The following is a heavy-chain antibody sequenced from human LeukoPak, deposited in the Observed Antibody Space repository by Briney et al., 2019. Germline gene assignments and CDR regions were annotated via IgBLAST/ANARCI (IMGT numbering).Heavy chain of an antibody. Sequence: GGSLRLSCAASGFTFSSYWMSWVRQAPGKGLEWVANIKQDGSEKYYVDSVKGRFTISRDNAKNSLYLQMNSLRAEDTAVYYCAREGELGYYDSSAFDIWGQGTMVTVSS. J-gene: IGHJ3*02. D-gene: IGHD3-22*01. CDR3: AREGELGYYDSSAFDI. CDR2: IKQDGSEK. V-gene: IGHV3-7*01. CDR1: GFTFSSYW.